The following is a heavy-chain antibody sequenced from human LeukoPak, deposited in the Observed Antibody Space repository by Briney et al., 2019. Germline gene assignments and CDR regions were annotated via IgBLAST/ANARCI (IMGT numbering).Heavy chain of an antibody. Sequence: SETLSLTCTVSGGSINSSNYYWAWLRQPPGKGLEWIGSIYYSGSTFYKSSLKSRVTISVDASKNHFSLKMTSLTAADTAVYFCARHGGLVGVVQAFDPWGQGTLVTVSS. J-gene: IGHJ5*02. D-gene: IGHD4-23*01. CDR1: GGSINSSNYY. CDR2: IYYSGST. CDR3: ARHGGLVGVVQAFDP. V-gene: IGHV4-39*01.